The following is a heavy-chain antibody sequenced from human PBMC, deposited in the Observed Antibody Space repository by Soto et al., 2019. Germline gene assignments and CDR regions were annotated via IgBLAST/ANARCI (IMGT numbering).Heavy chain of an antibody. Sequence: ASVKVSCKASGYTFTSYGISWVRQAPGQGLEWMGWISAYNGNTNYAQKLQGRVTMTTDTSTSTAYMELRSLRSDDTAVYYCARRKSPPKPTNYYDSSGFDIWGQGTMVPSPQ. CDR1: GYTFTSYG. D-gene: IGHD3-22*01. CDR2: ISAYNGNT. V-gene: IGHV1-18*01. CDR3: ARRKSPPKPTNYYDSSGFDI. J-gene: IGHJ3*02.